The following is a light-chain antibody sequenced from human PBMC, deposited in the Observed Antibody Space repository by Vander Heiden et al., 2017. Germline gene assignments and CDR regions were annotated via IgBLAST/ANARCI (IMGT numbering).Light chain of an antibody. Sequence: QSVLTRPPSVSGDPGQRVTISCTGSSSNIGAGYDVHWYQQLPGPAPKLLIYGNSNRPSGVPDRFSGSKSGTSASLAITGLQAEDEADYYCQSYDSSLSGVVFGGGTKLTVL. V-gene: IGLV1-40*01. J-gene: IGLJ2*01. CDR1: SSNIGAGYD. CDR2: GNS. CDR3: QSYDSSLSGVV.